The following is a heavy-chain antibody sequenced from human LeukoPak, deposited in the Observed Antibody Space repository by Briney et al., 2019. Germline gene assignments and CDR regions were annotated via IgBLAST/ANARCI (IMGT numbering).Heavy chain of an antibody. CDR1: GGSISSGGYY. Sequence: SETLSLTCTVSGGSISSGGYYWSWIRQPPGKGLEWIGEINHSGSTNYNPSLKSRVTISVDTSKNQFSLKLSSVTAADTAVYYCARGNPLITIFGVVRRISENYFDYWGQGTLVTVSS. D-gene: IGHD3-3*01. CDR2: INHSGST. CDR3: ARGNPLITIFGVVRRISENYFDY. J-gene: IGHJ4*02. V-gene: IGHV4-39*07.